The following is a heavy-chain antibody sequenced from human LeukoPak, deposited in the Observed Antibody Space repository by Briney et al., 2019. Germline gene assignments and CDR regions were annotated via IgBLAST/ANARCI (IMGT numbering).Heavy chain of an antibody. Sequence: ASVKVSCKASGYTFTGYYMHWVRQAPGQGLEWMGRINPNSGGTNYAQKFQGRVTMTRDTSISTAYMELSRLRSDDTAVYYWARWGDIVVVTANDYWGQGTLVTVPP. V-gene: IGHV1-2*06. J-gene: IGHJ4*02. CDR1: GYTFTGYY. D-gene: IGHD2-21*02. CDR3: ARWGDIVVVTANDY. CDR2: INPNSGGT.